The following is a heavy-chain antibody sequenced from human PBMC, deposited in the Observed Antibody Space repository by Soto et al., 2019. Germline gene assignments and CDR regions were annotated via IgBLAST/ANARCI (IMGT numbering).Heavy chain of an antibody. V-gene: IGHV4-31*01. Sequence: PSETLSLTCTVSGGSISSGGYYWSWIRQHPGKGLEWIGYIYYSGSTYXXXXXXXXVTISVDTSKNQFSLKLSSVTAADTAVYYCARGGVYCSGGSCYEGAYYYYGMDVWGQGTTVTVSS. CDR3: ARGGVYCSGGSCYEGAYYYYGMDV. CDR2: IYYSGST. CDR1: GGSISSGGYY. J-gene: IGHJ6*02. D-gene: IGHD2-15*01.